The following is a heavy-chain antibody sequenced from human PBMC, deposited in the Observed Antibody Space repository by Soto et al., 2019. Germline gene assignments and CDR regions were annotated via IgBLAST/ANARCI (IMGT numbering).Heavy chain of an antibody. CDR1: GGSISSGDYF. CDR2: ISSIGST. CDR3: ARGLVIRPYYYHGMDV. J-gene: IGHJ6*02. D-gene: IGHD3-9*01. V-gene: IGHV4-30-4*01. Sequence: QVQLQESGPGLVKPSQTLSLTCTVSGGSISSGDYFWSWIRRSPGKGLEWIGYISSIGSTYYNPSLKSRVSVSGDTSKNQFSLKLSSVTTTDTAVYYCARGLVIRPYYYHGMDVWGQGTTVTVSS.